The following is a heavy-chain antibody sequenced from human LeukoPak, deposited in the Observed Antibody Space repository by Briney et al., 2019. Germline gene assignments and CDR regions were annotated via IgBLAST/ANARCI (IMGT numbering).Heavy chain of an antibody. Sequence: SETLSLTCAVSGGSISSSNWWSWVRQPPGKGLEWIGEIYHSGSTNYNPSLKSRVTISVDKPKNQFSLKLSSVTAADTAVYYCARLVKNYCSGGSCYAVDYWGQGTLVTVSS. CDR2: IYHSGST. V-gene: IGHV4-4*02. CDR1: GGSISSSNW. CDR3: ARLVKNYCSGGSCYAVDY. J-gene: IGHJ4*02. D-gene: IGHD2-15*01.